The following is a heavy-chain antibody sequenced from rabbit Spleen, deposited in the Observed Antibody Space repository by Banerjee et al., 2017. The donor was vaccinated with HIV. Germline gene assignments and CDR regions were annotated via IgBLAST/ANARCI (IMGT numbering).Heavy chain of an antibody. J-gene: IGHJ4*01. V-gene: IGHV1S45*01. D-gene: IGHD2-1*01. CDR2: IYAGSSGFT. CDR3: ARDDDGYPHDFTL. Sequence: EESGGDLVKPEGSLTLTCKASGFDLSDKYWICWVRQAPGKGLEWIACIYAGSSGFTYFATWATGRFTISKTSSTTVTLQMTRLTAADTATYFCARDDDGYPHDFTLWGPGTLVTVS. CDR1: GFDLSDKYW.